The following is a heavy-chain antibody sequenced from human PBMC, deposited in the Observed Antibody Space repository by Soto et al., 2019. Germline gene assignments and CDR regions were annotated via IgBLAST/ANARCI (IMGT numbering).Heavy chain of an antibody. CDR3: ARGEQQLGRGYFEH. CDR1: GFPFSSYG. D-gene: IGHD6-13*01. J-gene: IGHJ4*02. Sequence: QVQLVESGGGVVQPGRSLRLSCVASGFPFSSYGLHWVRQAPGKGLEWVAVIWPEGTNKYYGDSVRGRFTISRDNSENTLSLQMNSLRAENTAVYYCARGEQQLGRGYFEHWGQGTRVSVSS. CDR2: IWPEGTNK. V-gene: IGHV3-33*01.